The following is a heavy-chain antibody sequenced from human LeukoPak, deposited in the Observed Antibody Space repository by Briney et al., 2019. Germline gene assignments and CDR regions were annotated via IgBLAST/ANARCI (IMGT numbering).Heavy chain of an antibody. Sequence: NPGGSLRLSCAASGFTFSSYDMHWVRHATGKGLEWVSAIGTAGDTYYPGSVKGRFTISRENAKNSLYLQMNSLRAEDTAVYYCAPASIAVAGRTDYYYGMDVWGQGTTVTVSS. CDR2: IGTAGDT. J-gene: IGHJ6*02. D-gene: IGHD6-19*01. V-gene: IGHV3-13*01. CDR3: APASIAVAGRTDYYYGMDV. CDR1: GFTFSSYD.